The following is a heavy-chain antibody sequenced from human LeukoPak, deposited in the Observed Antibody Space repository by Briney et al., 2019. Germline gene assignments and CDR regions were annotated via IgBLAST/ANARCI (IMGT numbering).Heavy chain of an antibody. J-gene: IGHJ4*02. CDR3: ASRGYCSSTSCFDY. Sequence: GGSLRLSCAASGFTFDDYGTSWVRQAPGKGLEWVSGINWNGGSTGYADSVKGRFTISRDNAKNSLYLQMNSLRAEDTALYYCASRGYCSSTSCFDYWGQGTLVTVSS. V-gene: IGHV3-20*04. D-gene: IGHD2-2*01. CDR2: INWNGGST. CDR1: GFTFDDYG.